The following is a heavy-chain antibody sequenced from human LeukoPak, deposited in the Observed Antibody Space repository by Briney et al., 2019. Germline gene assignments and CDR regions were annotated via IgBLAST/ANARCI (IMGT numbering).Heavy chain of an antibody. J-gene: IGHJ4*02. CDR3: ASTFGGSGSYDFDY. CDR1: GYTFAKFY. V-gene: IGHV1-2*02. Sequence: ASVKVSCKASGYTFAKFYIHWVRQAPGRGLEWVGWINPHGGGTDYAQTFQGRVTLTRDTSITTAYMELSRLTADDTAVYYCASTFGGSGSYDFDYWGQGTLVAVSS. CDR2: INPHGGGT. D-gene: IGHD3-10*01.